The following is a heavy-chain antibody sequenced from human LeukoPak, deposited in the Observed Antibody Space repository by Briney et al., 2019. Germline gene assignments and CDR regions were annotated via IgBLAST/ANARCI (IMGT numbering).Heavy chain of an antibody. V-gene: IGHV1-24*01. J-gene: IGHJ6*03. CDR1: GYTLTELS. CDR2: FDPEDGET. Sequence: ASVKVSCKVSGYTLTELSMHWVRQAPGKGLEWMGGFDPEDGETIYAQKFQGRVTMTEDTSTDTAYMELSSMRSEGTAVYYCATGEDPYYYYYYMDVWGKGTTVTVSS. CDR3: ATGEDPYYYYYYMDV.